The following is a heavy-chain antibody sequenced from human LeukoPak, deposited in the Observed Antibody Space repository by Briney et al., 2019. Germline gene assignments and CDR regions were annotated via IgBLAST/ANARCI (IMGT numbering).Heavy chain of an antibody. Sequence: GSSVKVSCKASGGTFSSYAISWVRQAPGQGLEWMGRIIPILGIANYAQKFQGRVTITADKSTSTAYMELSSLRSEDTAAYYCARGLVVVAATQGNWFDPWGQGTLVTVSS. CDR1: GGTFSSYA. J-gene: IGHJ5*02. V-gene: IGHV1-69*04. CDR3: ARGLVVVAATQGNWFDP. CDR2: IIPILGIA. D-gene: IGHD2-15*01.